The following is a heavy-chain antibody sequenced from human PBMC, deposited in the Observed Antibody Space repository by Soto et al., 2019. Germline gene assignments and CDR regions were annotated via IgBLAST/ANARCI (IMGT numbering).Heavy chain of an antibody. J-gene: IGHJ4*02. CDR2: ISYDGSNK. V-gene: IGHV3-30-3*01. CDR1: GFTFSSYA. D-gene: IGHD2-15*01. Sequence: QVQLVESGGGVVQPGRSLRLSCAASGFTFSSYAMHWVRQAPGKGLEWVAVISYDGSNKYYADSVKGRFTISRDNSKNTLYLQMNSLRAEDTAVYYWARGGEGYCSGGSCYFDYWGQGTLVTVSS. CDR3: ARGGEGYCSGGSCYFDY.